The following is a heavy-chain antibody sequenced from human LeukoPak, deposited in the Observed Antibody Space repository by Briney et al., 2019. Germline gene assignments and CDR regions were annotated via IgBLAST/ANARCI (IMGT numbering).Heavy chain of an antibody. CDR2: INHSVRT. CDR3: ARYGAAVIAAAGTDY. V-gene: IGHV4-34*01. Sequence: LGTLSLTRAVYVGSLSGYYWSGIRPPPGRGLERVGEINHSVRTNYKPSLKSRLTISVATSKNQFSLKLSSVTAADTAVYYWARYGAAVIAAAGTDYWGQGTLVTVSS. CDR1: VGSLSGYY. J-gene: IGHJ4*02. D-gene: IGHD6-13*01.